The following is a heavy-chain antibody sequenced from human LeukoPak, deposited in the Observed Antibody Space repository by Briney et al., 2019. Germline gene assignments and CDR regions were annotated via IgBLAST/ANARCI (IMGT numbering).Heavy chain of an antibody. V-gene: IGHV4-59*12. CDR3: ARRFKYYYDSSGYWYFDL. D-gene: IGHD3-22*01. CDR1: GGSISSYY. Sequence: SETLSLTCTVSGGSISSYYWSWIRQPPGKGLEWIGYIYYSGSTNYNPSLKSRVTISVDTSKNQFSLKLSSVTAADTAVYYCARRFKYYYDSSGYWYFDLWGRGTLVTVSS. J-gene: IGHJ2*01. CDR2: IYYSGST.